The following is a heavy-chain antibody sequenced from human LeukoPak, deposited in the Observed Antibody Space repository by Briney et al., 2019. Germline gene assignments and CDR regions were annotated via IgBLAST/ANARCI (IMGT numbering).Heavy chain of an antibody. CDR1: GGSISSYY. J-gene: IGHJ5*02. Sequence: SETLSLTCTVSGGSISSYYWSWIRQPPGKGLEWIEYIYYSGSTNYNPSLKSLVTISVDTSKNQFSLKLSSVTAADTAVYYCARTYYDILTGYYHSWFDPWGQGTLVTVSS. V-gene: IGHV4-59*01. D-gene: IGHD3-9*01. CDR2: IYYSGST. CDR3: ARTYYDILTGYYHSWFDP.